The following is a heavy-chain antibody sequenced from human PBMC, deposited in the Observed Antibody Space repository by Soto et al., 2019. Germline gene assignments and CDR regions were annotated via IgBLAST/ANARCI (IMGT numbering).Heavy chain of an antibody. J-gene: IGHJ5*02. D-gene: IGHD3-3*01. CDR1: GGSISSGGYS. Sequence: SETLSLTCAVSGGSISSGGYSWSWIRQPPGKGLEWIGYIYHSGSTYYNPSLKSRVTISVDRSKNQFSLKLSSVTAADTAVYYCARAGTIFGVVPPPNWFDPWGQGTLVTVYS. V-gene: IGHV4-30-2*01. CDR3: ARAGTIFGVVPPPNWFDP. CDR2: IYHSGST.